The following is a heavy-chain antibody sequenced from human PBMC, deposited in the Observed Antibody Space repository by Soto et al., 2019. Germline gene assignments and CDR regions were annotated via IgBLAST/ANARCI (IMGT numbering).Heavy chain of an antibody. J-gene: IGHJ6*02. V-gene: IGHV3-13*05. CDR3: ARTDRDFYGLDV. Sequence: EVQLVESGGGLVQPGGSLRLSCEASGFTFRNYDMHWVRQGTGKGLEWVSGISAAGDPDYADSVEGRFTISRENAQNSFFLQMNSFRVGYTAVYYCARTDRDFYGLDVWGQGTTVIVSS. CDR1: GFTFRNYD. CDR2: ISAAGDP.